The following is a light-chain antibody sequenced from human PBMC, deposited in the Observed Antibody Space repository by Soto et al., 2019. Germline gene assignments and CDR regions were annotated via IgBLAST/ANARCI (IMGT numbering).Light chain of an antibody. V-gene: IGKV1-5*03. CDR3: QQYKDYPFT. J-gene: IGKJ3*01. CDR1: QSIDIW. Sequence: DIQMTQSPSTLSASVGDRVTITCRASQSIDIWLAWYQEKPGKAPNLLIDKASSLKSGVPLRFDGSGSGTEFTLTISSLQPDDFATYYCQQYKDYPFTFGPGTKVDIK. CDR2: KAS.